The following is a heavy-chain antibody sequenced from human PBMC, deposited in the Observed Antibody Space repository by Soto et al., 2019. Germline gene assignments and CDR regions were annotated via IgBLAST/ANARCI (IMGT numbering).Heavy chain of an antibody. CDR1: GFTFSSYW. J-gene: IGHJ3*02. Sequence: GGSLRLSCAASGFTFSSYWMSWVRQAPGKGLEWVANIKQDGSEKYYVDSVKGRFTISRDNAKNSLYLQMNSLRAEDTAVYYCASTTYYYGSGSYRDAFNTYGQSTMVTVTS. V-gene: IGHV3-7*03. D-gene: IGHD3-10*01. CDR3: ASTTYYYGSGSYRDAFNT. CDR2: IKQDGSEK.